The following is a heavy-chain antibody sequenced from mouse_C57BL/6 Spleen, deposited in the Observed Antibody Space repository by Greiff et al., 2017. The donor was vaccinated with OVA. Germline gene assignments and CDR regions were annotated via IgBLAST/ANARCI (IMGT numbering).Heavy chain of an antibody. CDR3: ARQSYYGNPWYFGV. CDR1: GFTFSSYG. D-gene: IGHD1-1*01. V-gene: IGHV5-6*01. Sequence: EVLLVESGGDLVKPGASLKLSCAASGFTFSSYGMFWVRQTPDKRLEWVATISSGGSYTYYPDSVKGRFTISRDNAKNTLYLQMSSLKSEDAAMYYYARQSYYGNPWYFGVWGTGTTVTVSS. J-gene: IGHJ1*03. CDR2: ISSGGSYT.